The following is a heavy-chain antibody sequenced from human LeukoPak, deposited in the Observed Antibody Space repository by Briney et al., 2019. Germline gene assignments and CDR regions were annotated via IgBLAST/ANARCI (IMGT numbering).Heavy chain of an antibody. J-gene: IGHJ3*02. Sequence: GGSLRLSCAASGFTFSSYAMSWVRQAPGKGLEWVAVISYDGSNKYYADSVKGRFTITRDNSKNTLYLQMNSLRAEDTAVYYCAKDMELVLRYFDWLPDDAFDIWGQGTMVTVSS. D-gene: IGHD3-9*01. CDR1: GFTFSSYA. CDR2: ISYDGSNK. V-gene: IGHV3-30*18. CDR3: AKDMELVLRYFDWLPDDAFDI.